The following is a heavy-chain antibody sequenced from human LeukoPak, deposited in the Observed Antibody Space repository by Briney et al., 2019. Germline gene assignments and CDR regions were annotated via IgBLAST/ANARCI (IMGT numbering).Heavy chain of an antibody. D-gene: IGHD3-10*01. J-gene: IGHJ4*02. CDR3: AREGLMVREEDEGFDY. CDR1: GFTFDDYG. V-gene: IGHV3-20*04. Sequence: PGESLRLSCAASGFTFDDYGMSWVRQAPGKGLEWVSGINWNGGSTGYADSVKGRFTISRDNAKNSLYLQMNSLRAEDTAVYYCAREGLMVREEDEGFDYWGQGTLVTVSS. CDR2: INWNGGST.